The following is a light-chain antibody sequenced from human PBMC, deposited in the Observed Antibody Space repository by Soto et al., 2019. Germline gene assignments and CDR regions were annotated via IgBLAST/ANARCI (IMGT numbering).Light chain of an antibody. J-gene: IGKJ5*01. CDR1: QTVNANF. V-gene: IGKV3-20*01. CDR3: HPSGDSPT. Sequence: SLCTEKVSTSYCGSSQTVNANFLAWYQQKPGQAPRLLIYGVSNRAPGIPDRFSGSGSGTEIRFAIRRLEPDDFSVYYCHPSGDSPTVGEGTRLDIK. CDR2: GVS.